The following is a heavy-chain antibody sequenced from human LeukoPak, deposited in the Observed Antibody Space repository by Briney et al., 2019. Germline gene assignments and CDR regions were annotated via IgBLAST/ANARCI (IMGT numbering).Heavy chain of an antibody. V-gene: IGHV1-46*01. CDR3: ARVFHYDSSGVDY. Sequence: ASVTVSFTASGYTFTIYYMHWVRQAPGQGLEWMGIINPSGGSTSYAQKFQGRVTMTRDTSTSTVYMELSSLRSEDTAVYYCARVFHYDSSGVDYWGQGTLVTVSS. CDR2: INPSGGST. D-gene: IGHD3-22*01. J-gene: IGHJ4*02. CDR1: GYTFTIYY.